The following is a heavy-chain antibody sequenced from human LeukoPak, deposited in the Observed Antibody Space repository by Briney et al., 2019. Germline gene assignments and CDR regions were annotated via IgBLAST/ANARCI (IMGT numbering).Heavy chain of an antibody. CDR1: GGSFSGYY. D-gene: IGHD4-17*01. CDR3: AREREGPYGYLDY. J-gene: IGHJ4*02. CDR2: INHSGST. V-gene: IGHV4-34*01. Sequence: PSETLSLTCAVYGGSFSGYYWSWIRQPPGKGLEWIGEINHSGSTYYNPSLKSRVTISVDTSKNQFSLKLSSVTAADTAVYYCAREREGPYGYLDYWGQGTLVTVSS.